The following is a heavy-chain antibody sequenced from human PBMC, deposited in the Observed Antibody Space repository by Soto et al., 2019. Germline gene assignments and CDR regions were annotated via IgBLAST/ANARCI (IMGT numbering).Heavy chain of an antibody. Sequence: ASVKVSCKAPGDTFTSYYMHWVRQAPGQGLEWMGIINPSGGSTSYAQKFQGRVTMTRDTSTSTVYMELSSLRSEDTAVYYCARVGAIAAAGTRGNWFDPWGQGTLVTVSS. J-gene: IGHJ5*02. V-gene: IGHV1-46*01. CDR1: GDTFTSYY. CDR3: ARVGAIAAAGTRGNWFDP. CDR2: INPSGGST. D-gene: IGHD6-13*01.